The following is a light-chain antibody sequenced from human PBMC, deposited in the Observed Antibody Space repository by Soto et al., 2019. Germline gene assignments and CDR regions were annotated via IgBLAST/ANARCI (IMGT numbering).Light chain of an antibody. Sequence: DIQMTPSPSSLSASVVDRVTITCRASQSISSYLNWYQQKPGKAPKLLIYAASSLQSGVPSRFSGSGSGTDFTLTISSLQPEDFATYYCQQSYSTPLITFGQGTRLEIK. CDR3: QQSYSTPLIT. CDR2: AAS. V-gene: IGKV1-39*01. J-gene: IGKJ5*01. CDR1: QSISSY.